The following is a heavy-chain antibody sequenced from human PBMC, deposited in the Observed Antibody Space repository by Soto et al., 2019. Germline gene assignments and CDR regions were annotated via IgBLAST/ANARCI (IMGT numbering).Heavy chain of an antibody. CDR3: ARDGSGYHGSGSSGD. CDR2: INPDNGNT. Sequence: QVKLVQSGTEVRKPGASVRVSCKASGYTFSNYAIHWVRQAPGQRPEWMGWINPDNGNTKYSQKFQGRVPITRDASAKIAYMELSSLESDDTAVYYCARDGSGYHGSGSSGDWGQGTLVTVSS. CDR1: GYTFSNYA. J-gene: IGHJ4*02. V-gene: IGHV1-3*01. D-gene: IGHD3-10*01.